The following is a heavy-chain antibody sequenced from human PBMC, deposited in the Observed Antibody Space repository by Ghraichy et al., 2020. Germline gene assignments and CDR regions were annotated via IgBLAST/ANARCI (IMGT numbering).Heavy chain of an antibody. CDR3: ARFGSNPYYDFWSGYYRYFDY. Sequence: ESLNISCTVSGGSISSSSYYWGWIRQPPGKGLEWIGSIYYSGSTYYNPSLKSRVTISVDTSKNQFSLKLSSVTAADTAVYYCARFGSNPYYDFWSGYYRYFDYWGQGTLVTVSS. J-gene: IGHJ4*02. D-gene: IGHD3-3*01. V-gene: IGHV4-39*07. CDR1: GGSISSSSYY. CDR2: IYYSGST.